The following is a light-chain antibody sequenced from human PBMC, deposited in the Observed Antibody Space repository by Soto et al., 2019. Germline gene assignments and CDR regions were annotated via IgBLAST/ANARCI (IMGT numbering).Light chain of an antibody. CDR3: QQPYTTPEIT. CDR2: GAS. CDR1: HDISDY. Sequence: DIQMTQSPSSLSASVGDRVTITWHARHDISDYVKWYQQKPGKPPAVLMYGASSLKSGVPTRFSGSGSGTDFTLTISSLQPEDFATYYCQQPYTTPEITFGQGTRLEIK. V-gene: IGKV1-39*01. J-gene: IGKJ5*01.